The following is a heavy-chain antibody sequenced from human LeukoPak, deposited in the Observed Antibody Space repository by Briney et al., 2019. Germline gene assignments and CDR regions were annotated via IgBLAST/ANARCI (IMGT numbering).Heavy chain of an antibody. CDR3: ARRLIGYCSGGSCYSGYFQH. J-gene: IGHJ1*01. D-gene: IGHD2-15*01. V-gene: IGHV4-34*01. CDR1: GGSFSGYY. CDR2: INHSGST. Sequence: SETLSLTCAVYGGSFSGYYWSWIRQPPGKGLEWIGEINHSGSTNYNPSLKSRVTISVDTSKNQFSLKLSSVTAADAAVYYCARRLIGYCSGGSCYSGYFQHWGQGTLVTVSS.